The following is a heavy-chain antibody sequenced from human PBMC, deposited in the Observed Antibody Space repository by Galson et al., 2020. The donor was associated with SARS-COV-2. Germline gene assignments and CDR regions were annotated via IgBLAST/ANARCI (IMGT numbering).Heavy chain of an antibody. D-gene: IGHD6-19*01. Sequence: GGSLRLSCAASGFIFSNYWMHWVRQAPGKGLVWVARIRSDGRRTDHGDSVKGRFTISRDNAKNTLYLQMNSLRAEDTAVYYCARDQSSGWYDSPYYLDFWGQGTLVTVSS. CDR2: IRSDGRRT. CDR3: ARDQSSGWYDSPYYLDF. V-gene: IGHV3-74*01. CDR1: GFIFSNYW. J-gene: IGHJ4*02.